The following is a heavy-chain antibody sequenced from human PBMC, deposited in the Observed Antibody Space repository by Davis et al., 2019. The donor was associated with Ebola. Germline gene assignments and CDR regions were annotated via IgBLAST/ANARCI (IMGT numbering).Heavy chain of an antibody. CDR2: INHSGST. J-gene: IGHJ4*02. V-gene: IGHV4-39*07. CDR3: ARAEQQLDPFDY. D-gene: IGHD6-13*01. Sequence: SETLSLTCTVSGGSVSSGSYYWSWIRQPPGKGLEWIGEINHSGSTNYNPSLKSRVTISVDTSKNQFSLKLSSVTAADTAVYYCARAEQQLDPFDYWGQGTLVTVSS. CDR1: GGSVSSGSYY.